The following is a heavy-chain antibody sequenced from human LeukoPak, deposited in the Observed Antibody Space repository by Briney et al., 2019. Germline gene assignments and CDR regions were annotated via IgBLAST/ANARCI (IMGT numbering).Heavy chain of an antibody. CDR1: GYSISSGYY. CDR3: AREGSWFGD. CDR2: IYHSGST. D-gene: IGHD3-10*01. J-gene: IGHJ4*02. V-gene: IGHV4-38-2*02. Sequence: SETLSLTCTVSGYSISSGYYWGWIRQPPGKGLEWIGSIYHSGSTYYNPSLKSRVTISVGTSKNQFSLRLSSVTAADTAVYYCAREGSWFGDWGQGTLVTVSS.